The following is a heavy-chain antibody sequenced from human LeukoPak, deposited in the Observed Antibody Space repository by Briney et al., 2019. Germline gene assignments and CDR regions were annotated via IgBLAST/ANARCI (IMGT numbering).Heavy chain of an antibody. D-gene: IGHD3-10*01. CDR3: ARATDYYGSGSYLPLYYFYGMDV. Sequence: PGGSLRLSCAASGFTFSRHAMHWVRQSPGKGLEWVAIISYDGSDEYIADSVKGRFSISRDNSRNTLDLQMYSLTTEDTALYYCARATDYYGSGSYLPLYYFYGMDVWGKGTAVIVSS. V-gene: IGHV3-30*04. J-gene: IGHJ6*04. CDR1: GFTFSRHA. CDR2: ISYDGSDE.